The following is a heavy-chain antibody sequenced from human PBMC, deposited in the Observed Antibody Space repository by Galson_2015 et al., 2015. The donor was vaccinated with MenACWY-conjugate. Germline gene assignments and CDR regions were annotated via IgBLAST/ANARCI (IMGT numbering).Heavy chain of an antibody. J-gene: IGHJ4*02. Sequence: SLRLSCAASGFTFSNYVMNWVRQAPEKGLEWVSTITGSGGSTYYADSLKGRFTISRDNYKNTLYLQMNSLRAEDTAVYYCAKAAYTSSWYQGAFDYWGQGSLVTVSS. CDR2: ITGSGGST. V-gene: IGHV3-23*01. CDR1: GFTFSNYV. CDR3: AKAAYTSSWYQGAFDY. D-gene: IGHD6-13*01.